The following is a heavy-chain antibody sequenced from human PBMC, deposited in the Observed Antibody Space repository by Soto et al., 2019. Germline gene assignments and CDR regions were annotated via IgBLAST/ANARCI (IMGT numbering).Heavy chain of an antibody. CDR1: GFTFSNAW. D-gene: IGHD4-17*01. Sequence: EVQLVESGGGLVKPGGSLRLSCAASGFTFSNAWMSWVRQAPGKGLEWDGRIKSKTDGGTTDYAAPVKGRFTISRDDSKDTVYMQMNSLKSEDTAVYYCTPFAAVPNTSTVPPDDDWGQGTLVTVSS. J-gene: IGHJ4*02. CDR3: TPFAAVPNTSTVPPDDD. CDR2: IKSKTDGGTT. V-gene: IGHV3-15*01.